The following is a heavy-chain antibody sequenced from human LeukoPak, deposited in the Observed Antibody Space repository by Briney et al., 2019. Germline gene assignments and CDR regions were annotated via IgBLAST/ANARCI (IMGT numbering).Heavy chain of an antibody. V-gene: IGHV1-2*02. Sequence: GASVKVSCKASGYTFTGYYMHWVRQAPGQGLEWMGWINPNSGGTNYAQKFQGRVTMTRDTSISTAYMELSRLRSDDTAVYYCARGRRKIAAAGGAFDIWGQGTMVTVSS. CDR1: GYTFTGYY. D-gene: IGHD6-13*01. J-gene: IGHJ3*02. CDR2: INPNSGGT. CDR3: ARGRRKIAAAGGAFDI.